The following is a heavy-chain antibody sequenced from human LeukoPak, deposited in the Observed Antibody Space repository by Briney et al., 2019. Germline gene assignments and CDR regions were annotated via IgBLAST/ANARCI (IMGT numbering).Heavy chain of an antibody. CDR1: GFTFSSYG. J-gene: IGHJ4*02. Sequence: GGSLRLSCAASGFTFSSYGMHWVRQAPGKGLEWVAVISYDGSNKYYADSVKGRFTISRDSSKNTLYLQMNSLRAEDTAVYYCAKGSRIAVALDYWGQGTLVTVSS. D-gene: IGHD6-19*01. CDR2: ISYDGSNK. CDR3: AKGSRIAVALDY. V-gene: IGHV3-30*18.